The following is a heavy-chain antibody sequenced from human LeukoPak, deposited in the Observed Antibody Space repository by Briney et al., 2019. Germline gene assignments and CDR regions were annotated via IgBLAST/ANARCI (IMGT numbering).Heavy chain of an antibody. CDR1: GYTFTSYY. J-gene: IGHJ3*02. CDR2: INPSGGST. Sequence: ASVQVSCKASGYTFTSYYMHWVRQAPGQGLEWMGIINPSGGSTSYAQKFQGRVTMTRDTSTSTVYMELSSLRSEDTAVYYCATKTMVRGVNLAFDIWGQGTMVTVSS. CDR3: ATKTMVRGVNLAFDI. V-gene: IGHV1-46*01. D-gene: IGHD3-10*01.